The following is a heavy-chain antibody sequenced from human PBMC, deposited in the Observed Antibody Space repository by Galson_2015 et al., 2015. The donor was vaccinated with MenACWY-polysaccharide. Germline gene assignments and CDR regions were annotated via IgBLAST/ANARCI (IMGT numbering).Heavy chain of an antibody. CDR2: IRTQSDGRT. CDR3: TADVPHPLSQIDY. CDR1: GYTFNSAW. J-gene: IGHJ4*02. V-gene: IGHV3-15*01. Sequence: SLRLSCAGSGYTFNSAWMNWVRQAPGKGLEWVARIRTQSDGRTAYATPVTGRFTISRDDSNNALHLHMNNLKPEDTAMYYCTADVPHPLSQIDYWGQGTLVTVSS. D-gene: IGHD3-10*02.